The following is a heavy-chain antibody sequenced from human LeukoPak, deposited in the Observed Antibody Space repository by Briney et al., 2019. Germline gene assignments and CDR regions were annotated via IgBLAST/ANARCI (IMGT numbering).Heavy chain of an antibody. D-gene: IGHD3-10*01. CDR3: ARDVYGSGSSDAFDI. CDR1: GGSISSGGYS. Sequence: SETLSLTCAVSGGSISSGGYSWSWIRQPPGKGLEWIGYIYHSGSTYYNPSLKSRVTISVDRSKNQFSLKLSSVTAADTAVYYCARDVYGSGSSDAFDIWGQGTMVTVSS. V-gene: IGHV4-30-2*01. J-gene: IGHJ3*02. CDR2: IYHSGST.